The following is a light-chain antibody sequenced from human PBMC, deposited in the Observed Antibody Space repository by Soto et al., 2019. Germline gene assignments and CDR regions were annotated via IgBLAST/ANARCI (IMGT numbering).Light chain of an antibody. CDR2: DAS. CDR3: KHYGVLIT. Sequence: DIQMTQSPSSLSASVGDRVTFSCQASQDISKYLNWYQQKPGRAPKLLIYDASSLETGVPSRFSGGGSGTYFIFTISSRQLEDMETYYFKHYGVLITLGRGTRREIK. V-gene: IGKV1-33*01. CDR1: QDISKY. J-gene: IGKJ5*01.